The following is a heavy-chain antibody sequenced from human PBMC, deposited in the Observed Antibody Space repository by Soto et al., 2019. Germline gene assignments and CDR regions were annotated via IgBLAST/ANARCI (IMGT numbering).Heavy chain of an antibody. D-gene: IGHD3-22*01. CDR3: ARGITYYYDSSGYYEFDY. CDR2: IYYSGST. Sequence: SETLSLTCTVSGGSISSGDYYWSWIRQHPGKGLEWIGYIYYSGSTYYNPSLKSRVTISVDTSKNQFSLKLSSVTAADTAVYYCARGITYYYDSSGYYEFDYWGQGTLVTVSS. J-gene: IGHJ4*02. V-gene: IGHV4-31*03. CDR1: GGSISSGDYY.